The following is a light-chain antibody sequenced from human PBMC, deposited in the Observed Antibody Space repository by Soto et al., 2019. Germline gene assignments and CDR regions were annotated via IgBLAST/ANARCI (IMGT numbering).Light chain of an antibody. CDR2: EVS. CDR1: SSDVGGYNY. Sequence: QSVLTQPPSASGSPGQSFTFSCTGTSSDVGGYNYVSWYQQHPGKAPKLMIYEVSKRPSGVPDRFSGSKSGNTASLTVSGLQAEDEADYYCSSYEGSNTFVFGTGTKATVL. V-gene: IGLV2-8*01. CDR3: SSYEGSNTFV. J-gene: IGLJ1*01.